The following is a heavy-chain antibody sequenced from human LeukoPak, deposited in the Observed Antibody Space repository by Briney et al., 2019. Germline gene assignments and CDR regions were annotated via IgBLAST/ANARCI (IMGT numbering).Heavy chain of an antibody. CDR3: ARVPSYYYDSSTGIDY. D-gene: IGHD3-22*01. V-gene: IGHV4-34*01. J-gene: IGHJ4*02. CDR1: GGSFSGYY. CDR2: INHSGST. Sequence: SETLSLTCAVYGGSFSGYYWSWIRQPPGRGLEWIGEINHSGSTNYNPSLKSRVTISVDTSKNQFSLKLSSVTAADTAVYYCARVPSYYYDSSTGIDYWGQGTLVTVSS.